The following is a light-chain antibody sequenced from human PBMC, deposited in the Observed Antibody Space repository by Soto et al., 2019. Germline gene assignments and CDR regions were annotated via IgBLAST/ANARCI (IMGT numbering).Light chain of an antibody. V-gene: IGKV1-5*03. CDR2: KAS. Sequence: IQMTQSPSTLSGSVGDRGTITCRASQTISSWLAWYQQKPGKAPKXMIYKASTLKSGVPSRFSGSGSGTELTLTISSLQPDDFATYYCQHYNSYSEAFGQGTKVDIK. CDR3: QHYNSYSEA. J-gene: IGKJ1*01. CDR1: QTISSW.